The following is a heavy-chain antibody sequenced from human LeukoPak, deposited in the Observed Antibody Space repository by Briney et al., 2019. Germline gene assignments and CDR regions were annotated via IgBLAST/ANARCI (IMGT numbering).Heavy chain of an antibody. CDR3: ARDITPYYGMDV. J-gene: IGHJ6*02. CDR2: IKSKTVGGTT. CDR1: GFSFSSYA. Sequence: GGSLRLSCAASGFSFSSYAMHWVGQAPGKGLEWVGRIKSKTVGGTTDYASPVKDRFTISRDNSKNTLYLQMNSLRAEDTAVYYCARDITPYYGMDVWGQGTTVTVSS. V-gene: IGHV3-15*01. D-gene: IGHD2-15*01.